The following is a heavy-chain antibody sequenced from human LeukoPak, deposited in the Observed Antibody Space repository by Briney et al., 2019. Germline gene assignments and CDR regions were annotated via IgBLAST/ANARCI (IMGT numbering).Heavy chain of an antibody. Sequence: GGSLRLSCAASGFTFSNYWMSWVRQAPGKGLEWVANVNQDGSEKYYVDPVKGRFTISRDNAKNPLYLQVNSLRAEDTAVYYCVRGFGRTGDGGYWGQGTLVTVSS. D-gene: IGHD2-15*01. CDR1: GFTFSNYW. CDR2: VNQDGSEK. CDR3: VRGFGRTGDGGY. V-gene: IGHV3-7*01. J-gene: IGHJ4*02.